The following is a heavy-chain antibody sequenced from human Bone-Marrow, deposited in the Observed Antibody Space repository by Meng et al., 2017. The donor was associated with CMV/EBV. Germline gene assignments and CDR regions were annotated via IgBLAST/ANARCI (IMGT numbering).Heavy chain of an antibody. CDR3: ARGEDLGPFWSGYLEVTEFDP. D-gene: IGHD3-3*01. CDR2: INPKSGGT. CDR1: GYTFTGYY. Sequence: ASVKVSCKASGYTFTGYYMHWVRQAPGQGLEWMGWINPKSGGTNYAQKFQGRVTMTRDTSISTAYMELSRLRSDDTAVYYCARGEDLGPFWSGYLEVTEFDPWGQGTLVTVSS. J-gene: IGHJ5*02. V-gene: IGHV1-2*02.